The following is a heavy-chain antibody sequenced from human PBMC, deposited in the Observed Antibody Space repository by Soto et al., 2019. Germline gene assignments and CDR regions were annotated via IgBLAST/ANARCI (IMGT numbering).Heavy chain of an antibody. D-gene: IGHD3-10*01. V-gene: IGHV1-69*01. Sequence: QVQLVQSGAEVKKPGSSVKVSCKASGGTFSSYAISWVRQAPGQGLEWMGGSIPSFGTANYAQKFQGRVTMTADESTSTAYMELSSLRSEDTSVYYCARVNKYYYGSGSYYPPYGMDVWGQGTTVTVSS. CDR1: GGTFSSYA. CDR2: SIPSFGTA. J-gene: IGHJ6*02. CDR3: ARVNKYYYGSGSYYPPYGMDV.